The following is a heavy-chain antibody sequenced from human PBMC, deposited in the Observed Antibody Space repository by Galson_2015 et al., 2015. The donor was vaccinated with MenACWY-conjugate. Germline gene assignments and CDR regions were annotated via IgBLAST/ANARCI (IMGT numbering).Heavy chain of an antibody. CDR3: ARDPSSGWFDY. V-gene: IGHV4-4*02. CDR2: IYHSGST. CDR1: GDSISSSNW. J-gene: IGHJ5*01. Sequence: LSLTCAVSGDSISSSNWWSWVRQPPGKGLEWIGEIYHSGSTNYNPSLKSRVTMSVDKSKNQFSLNLSSVTAADTAVYYCARDPSSGWFDYWGQGTLVTVSS. D-gene: IGHD6-19*01.